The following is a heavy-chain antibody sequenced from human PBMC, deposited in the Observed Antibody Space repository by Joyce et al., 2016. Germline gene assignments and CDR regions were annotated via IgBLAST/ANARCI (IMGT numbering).Heavy chain of an antibody. CDR3: ARGHSYVYNTSGYYAFDL. V-gene: IGHV1-69*12. J-gene: IGHJ3*01. D-gene: IGHD3-22*01. CDR1: GGTFSSYA. CDR2: IIPLFSTP. Sequence: QVHLVQSGSEVKKPESSVKVSCKASGGTFSSYASTWVRQATGQGREWRRGIIPLFSTPSYPQRCRDRVTRTANDSTATAYINLRGLRSEDTAVYYCARGHSYVYNTSGYYAFDLWGQGTMVTISS.